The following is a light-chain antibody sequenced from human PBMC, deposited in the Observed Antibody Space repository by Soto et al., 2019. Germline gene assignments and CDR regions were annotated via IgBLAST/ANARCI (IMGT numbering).Light chain of an antibody. CDR1: QSVSRRY. CDR3: LQYDTSPPRYT. CDR2: GPS. J-gene: IGKJ2*01. Sequence: EVVLTQSPGTLSLSPGERATLSCRASQSVSRRYLAWYQQKPGQAPRLLIFGPSSRATNIPDRFSGSGSGTDFTLTISSLEPEDVAVYYCLQYDTSPPRYTFGQGTKLEIK. V-gene: IGKV3-20*01.